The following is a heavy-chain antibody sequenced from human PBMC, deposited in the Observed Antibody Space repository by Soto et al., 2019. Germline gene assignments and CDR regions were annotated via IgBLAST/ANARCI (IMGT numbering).Heavy chain of an antibody. CDR3: ARGDRGAFDL. CDR2: IHSDGSST. D-gene: IGHD1-26*01. CDR1: GFTFSYYW. V-gene: IGHV3-74*01. J-gene: IGHJ3*01. Sequence: EVQLVESGGGLVQPGESLRLSCAASGFTFSYYWMHWVRQAPGKGLVWVSRIHSDGSSTTYADSVKGRFTISRDNARKTLYLQLNSLRAEDTAVYYCARGDRGAFDLWGQGTVVTVSS.